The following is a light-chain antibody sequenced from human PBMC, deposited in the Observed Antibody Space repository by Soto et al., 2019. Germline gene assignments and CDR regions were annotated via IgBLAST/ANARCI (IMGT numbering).Light chain of an antibody. CDR2: GAS. CDR1: QSVSRN. Sequence: EIVMTQSPATLSVSPGDRATLSCRASQSVSRNLAWYQQTPGQAPRLLIYGASTRATGIPARFSGSGSGTEFTPTISSLQSEDFAVYYCQAYNNWAPLTFGGGTKVEIK. V-gene: IGKV3-15*01. CDR3: QAYNNWAPLT. J-gene: IGKJ4*01.